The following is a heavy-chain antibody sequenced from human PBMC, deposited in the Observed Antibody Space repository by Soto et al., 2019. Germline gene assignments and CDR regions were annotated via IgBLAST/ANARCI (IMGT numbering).Heavy chain of an antibody. CDR3: ARDHIVVVVAATRRYFDY. V-gene: IGHV3-23*01. CDR1: GFTFSSYA. Sequence: EVQLLESGGGLVQPGGSLRLSCAASGFTFSSYAMSWVRQAPGKGLEWVSAISGSGGSTYYPDSVKGRFTITRENSKNTLYLQMNSLRAEDTAVYYCARDHIVVVVAATRRYFDYWGQGTLVTVSS. CDR2: ISGSGGST. J-gene: IGHJ4*02. D-gene: IGHD2-15*01.